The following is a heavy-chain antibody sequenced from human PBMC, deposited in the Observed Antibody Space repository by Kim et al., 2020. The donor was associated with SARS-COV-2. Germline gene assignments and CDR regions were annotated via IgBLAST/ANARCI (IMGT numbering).Heavy chain of an antibody. V-gene: IGHV3-30-3*01. CDR3: SRAFKWDSSSWKNYYYYMDV. CDR2: ISYDGSNK. CDR1: GFTFSSYA. J-gene: IGHJ6*03. D-gene: IGHD6-13*01. Sequence: GGSLRLSCAASGFTFSSYAMHWVRQAPGKGLEWVAVISYDGSNKYYADSVKGRFTISRDNSKNTLYLQMNSLRAEDTAVYYCSRAFKWDSSSWKNYYYYMDVWGKGTPVTLSS.